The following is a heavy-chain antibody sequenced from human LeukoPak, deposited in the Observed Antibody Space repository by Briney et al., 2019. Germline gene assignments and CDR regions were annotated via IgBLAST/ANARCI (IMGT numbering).Heavy chain of an antibody. CDR3: ARSGLNEKIDY. CDR1: GFTFSGYW. V-gene: IGHV3-74*01. J-gene: IGHJ4*02. D-gene: IGHD2-8*01. CDR2: INTDGSST. Sequence: GGSLRLSCAASGFTFSGYWMHWVRHAPGKGLVWVSRINTDGSSTTYADSVKGRFTISRDNAKNTLYLQMSSLRAEDTAIYYGARSGLNEKIDYWGQGTLVTVSS.